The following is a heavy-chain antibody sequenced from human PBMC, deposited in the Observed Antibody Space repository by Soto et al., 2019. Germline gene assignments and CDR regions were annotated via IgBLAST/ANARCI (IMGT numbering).Heavy chain of an antibody. Sequence: SVKVSCKASGGTFGGYAISWVRQAPGQGLEGMGGIIPFFGTANYAQKFQGRVTITADESTSTAYMGLGSLRSGDTAVYYGASRPNRGYFDWYNWFDPWGQGTLVTVSS. CDR3: ASRPNRGYFDWYNWFDP. D-gene: IGHD3-9*01. V-gene: IGHV1-69*13. J-gene: IGHJ5*02. CDR2: IIPFFGTA. CDR1: GGTFGGYA.